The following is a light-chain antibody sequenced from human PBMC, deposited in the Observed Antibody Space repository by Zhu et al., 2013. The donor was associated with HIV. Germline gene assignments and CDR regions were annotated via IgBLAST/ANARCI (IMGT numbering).Light chain of an antibody. J-gene: IGKJ1*01. CDR2: GAS. CDR3: LQNHTYPWT. V-gene: IGKV1-17*01. CDR1: HDIATD. Sequence: DIQMSQSPSSLSASVGDRVTMTCRSSHDIATDLAWFQWRPGKAPQRLIYGASTVQGGVPSTFSATGSGTHFTLTVKSLQTADFVLYFCLQNHTYPWTFGRGTRV.